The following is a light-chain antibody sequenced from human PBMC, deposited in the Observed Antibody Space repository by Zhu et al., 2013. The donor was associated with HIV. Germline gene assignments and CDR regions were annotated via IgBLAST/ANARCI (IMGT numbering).Light chain of an antibody. CDR2: DAS. Sequence: EIVLTQSPATLSLSPGERATLSCRASESVASYLAWYQQKPGQPPRLLIYDASNRASGLPARFSGSGYGTDFTLTITSLEPDDFAVYYCQHYGSSRTFGQGTKVEIK. V-gene: IGKV3-11*01. CDR1: ESVASY. J-gene: IGKJ1*01. CDR3: QHYGSSRT.